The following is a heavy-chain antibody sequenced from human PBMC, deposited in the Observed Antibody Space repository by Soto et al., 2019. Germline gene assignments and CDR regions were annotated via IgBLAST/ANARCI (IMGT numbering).Heavy chain of an antibody. CDR1: GGSISSYY. CDR3: ARDTGSAASSSWEVISMDV. J-gene: IGHJ6*02. V-gene: IGHV4-4*07. CDR2: IYTSGST. D-gene: IGHD6-13*01. Sequence: SETLSLTCTVSGGSISSYYWSWIRQPAGKGLEWIGRIYTSGSTNYNPSLKSRVTMSVDTSKNQFSLKLSSVTAANTAVYYCARDTGSAASSSWEVISMDVWGQGTTVTVSS.